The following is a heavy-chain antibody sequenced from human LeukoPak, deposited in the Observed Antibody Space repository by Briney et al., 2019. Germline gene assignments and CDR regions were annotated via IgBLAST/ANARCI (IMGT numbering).Heavy chain of an antibody. CDR3: ARAPPHLIVVVPFDY. Sequence: ASVKVSCKASGYTFTGYYMHWVRQAPGQGLEWMGWINPNSGGTNYAQKFQGRVTMTRDTSISTAYMELSRLRSDDTAVYYCARAPPHLIVVVPFDYWGQGTLATVSS. CDR1: GYTFTGYY. J-gene: IGHJ4*02. D-gene: IGHD3-22*01. CDR2: INPNSGGT. V-gene: IGHV1-2*02.